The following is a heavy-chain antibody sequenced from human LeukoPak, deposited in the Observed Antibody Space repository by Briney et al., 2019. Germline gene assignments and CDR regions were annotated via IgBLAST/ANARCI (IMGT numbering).Heavy chain of an antibody. CDR2: ISGSGGST. D-gene: IGHD6-19*01. J-gene: IGHJ4*02. Sequence: PGGSLRLSCAASGFTFSSYAMSWVRQAPGKGLEWVSAISGSGGSTYYADSVKGRFTISRDNSKNTLYLRMNSLRAEDTAVYYCAKGDSGWYSFDYWGQGTLVTVSS. CDR3: AKGDSGWYSFDY. CDR1: GFTFSSYA. V-gene: IGHV3-23*01.